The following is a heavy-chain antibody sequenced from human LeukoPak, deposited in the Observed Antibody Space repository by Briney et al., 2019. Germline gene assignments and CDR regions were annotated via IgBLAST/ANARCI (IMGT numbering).Heavy chain of an antibody. CDR3: ATDHWNYGGGFDI. J-gene: IGHJ3*02. CDR1: GFTFSSYW. D-gene: IGHD1-7*01. V-gene: IGHV3-7*01. CDR2: IKQDGSEK. Sequence: GGSLRLSCAASGFTFSSYWMSWVRQAPGKGLEWVANIKQDGSEKYYVDSVKGRFTISRDNAKNSLYLQMNSLRDEDTAVYYCATDHWNYGGGFDIWGQGTMVTVSS.